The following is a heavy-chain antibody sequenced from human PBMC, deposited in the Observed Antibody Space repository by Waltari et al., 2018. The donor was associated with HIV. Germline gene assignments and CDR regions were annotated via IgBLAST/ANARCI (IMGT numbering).Heavy chain of an antibody. D-gene: IGHD3-16*01. CDR2: TSPYFGCA. J-gene: IGHJ4*02. V-gene: IGHV1-69*01. CDR3: ARGTFYDDEVGAHRYRPFDA. CDR1: GGDFSDYG. Sequence: QVRLVQSGPEVKRTGSSVRVSCKSSGGDFSDYGISWLRQAPGQGLQWMGETSPYFGCANTAETLRARVSIEADESKNTVYLELGSLTVQDSATYFCARGTFYDDEVGAHRYRPFDAWGQGTPVSVSS.